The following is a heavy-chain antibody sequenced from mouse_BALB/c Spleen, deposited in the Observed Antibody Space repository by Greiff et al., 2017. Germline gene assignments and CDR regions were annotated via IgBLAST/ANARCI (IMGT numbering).Heavy chain of an antibody. V-gene: IGHV5-9-4*01. D-gene: IGHD1-1*01. CDR1: GFTFSSYA. J-gene: IGHJ4*01. CDR3: AREYYGRDYYAMDY. Sequence: EVKLVESGGGLVKPGGSLKLSCAASGFTFSSYAMSWVRQSPEKRLEWVAEISSGGSYTYYPDTVTGRFTISRDNAKNTLYLEMSSLRSEDTAMYYCAREYYGRDYYAMDYWGQGTSVTVSS. CDR2: ISSGGSYT.